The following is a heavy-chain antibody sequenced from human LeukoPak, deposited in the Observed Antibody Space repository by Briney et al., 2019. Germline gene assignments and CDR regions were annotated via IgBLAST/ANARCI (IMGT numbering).Heavy chain of an antibody. V-gene: IGHV4-4*07. Sequence: PSETLSLTCTVSVGSISSYYWSWIRQPAGKGLEWLGRFYSGGSAVYNPPLKSRVTMSVDTSKNQYSLKLSSVTAADTAVYYCARVYSGYDLPGSLANYYFDYWGQGTLVTVSS. CDR1: VGSISSYY. D-gene: IGHD5-12*01. J-gene: IGHJ4*02. CDR2: FYSGGSA. CDR3: ARVYSGYDLPGSLANYYFDY.